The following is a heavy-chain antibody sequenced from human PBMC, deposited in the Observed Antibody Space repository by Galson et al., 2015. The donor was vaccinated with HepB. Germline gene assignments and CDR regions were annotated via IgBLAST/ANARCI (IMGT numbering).Heavy chain of an antibody. J-gene: IGHJ4*02. V-gene: IGHV3-48*04. D-gene: IGHD3-9*01. CDR1: GFTFSSYN. CDR3: ARGMTGYSRGAFDY. CDR2: ISTSSSTI. Sequence: SLRLSCAASGFTFSSYNMNWVRQPPGKGLEWVSYISTSSSTIYYAGSVKGRFTISSDNAENSLYLQMNSLRADDTAVYYYARGMTGYSRGAFDYWGQGTLVTVSS.